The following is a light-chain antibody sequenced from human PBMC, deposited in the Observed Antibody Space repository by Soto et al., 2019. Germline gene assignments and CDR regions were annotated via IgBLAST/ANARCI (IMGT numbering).Light chain of an antibody. CDR1: QSLLHSNGYNY. CDR2: LGS. V-gene: IGKV2-28*01. J-gene: IGKJ1*01. CDR3: MQALQTPRT. Sequence: DIMMTQSPLSLPVTPGEPASISCRSSQSLLHSNGYNYLDWYLQKPGQSPQLLIYLGSNRASGVPDRFSGSGSGTDFTLKISRVEAEDVGVYYCMQALQTPRTFGHGTKVEIK.